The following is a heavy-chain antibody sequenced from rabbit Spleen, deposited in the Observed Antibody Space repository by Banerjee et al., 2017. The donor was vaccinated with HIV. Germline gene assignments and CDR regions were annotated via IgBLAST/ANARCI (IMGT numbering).Heavy chain of an antibody. CDR1: GFSFSSGYD. Sequence: QQLVESGGGLVKPGASLTLTCKASGFSFSSGYDMCWVRQAPGKGLEWIGCIYTSSDRTFYATWAKGRFTISKTSSTTVTLQMTSLTAADTATYLCARHDAAYNDAGDLWGPGTLVTVS. D-gene: IGHD6-1*01. CDR2: IYTSSDRT. V-gene: IGHV1S40*01. J-gene: IGHJ4*01. CDR3: ARHDAAYNDAGDL.